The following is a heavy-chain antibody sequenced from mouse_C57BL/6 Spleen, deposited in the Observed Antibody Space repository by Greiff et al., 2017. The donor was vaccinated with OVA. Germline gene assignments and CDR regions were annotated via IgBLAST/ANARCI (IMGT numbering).Heavy chain of an antibody. D-gene: IGHD1-1*01. CDR2: IDPSDSYT. Sequence: VQLQQPGAELVMPGASVKLSCKASGYTFTSYWMHWVKQRPGQGLEWIGEIDPSDSYTNYNQKFKGKSTLTVDKSSSTAYMQLSSLTSEDSAVYYCAMGTTVVATRGFAYWGQGTLVTVSA. CDR1: GYTFTSYW. V-gene: IGHV1-69*01. CDR3: AMGTTVVATRGFAY. J-gene: IGHJ3*01.